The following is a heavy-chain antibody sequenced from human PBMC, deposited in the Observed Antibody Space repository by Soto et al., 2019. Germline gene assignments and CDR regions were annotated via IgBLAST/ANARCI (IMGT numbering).Heavy chain of an antibody. CDR3: ARLPVVVVAAIDIP. D-gene: IGHD2-15*01. V-gene: IGHV4-30-4*01. CDR2: ISYSGST. J-gene: IGHJ5*02. Sequence: SETLSLTCTVSGGSISSGNYYWSWIRQPPGKGLEWIGFISYSGSTNYNPSLKSRVTISVDTSKNQFSLKLSSVTAADTAVYYCARLPVVVVAAIDIPWGQGTLVTVSS. CDR1: GGSISSGNYY.